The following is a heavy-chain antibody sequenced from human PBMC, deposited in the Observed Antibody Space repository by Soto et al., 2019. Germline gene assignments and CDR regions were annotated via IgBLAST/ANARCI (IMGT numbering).Heavy chain of an antibody. J-gene: IGHJ4*02. CDR3: ARQIYDSDTGPNFQYYFDS. CDR1: GYSFAGYW. V-gene: IGHV5-10-1*01. CDR2: IDPSDSQT. D-gene: IGHD3-22*01. Sequence: HEESLKISCKGSGYSFAGYWITWVRQKPGKGLEWMGRIDPSDSQTYYSPSFRGHVTISVTKSITTVFLQWSSLRASDTAMYYCARQIYDSDTGPNFQYYFDSWGQGTPVTVSS.